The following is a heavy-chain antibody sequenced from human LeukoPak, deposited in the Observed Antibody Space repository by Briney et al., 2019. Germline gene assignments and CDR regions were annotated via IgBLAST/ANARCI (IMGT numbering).Heavy chain of an antibody. J-gene: IGHJ4*02. CDR2: IYTSGST. V-gene: IGHV4-4*07. CDR3: ARDEYYYGSNGYLFDY. D-gene: IGHD3-22*01. CDR1: GASFSGYY. Sequence: SETLSLTCTVSGASFSGYYWSWIRQPAGKGLEWIGRIYTSGSTIYNPSLKSRVTMSVDTSKNQFSLKLSSVTAADTAVYYCARDEYYYGSNGYLFDYWGQGTLVTVSS.